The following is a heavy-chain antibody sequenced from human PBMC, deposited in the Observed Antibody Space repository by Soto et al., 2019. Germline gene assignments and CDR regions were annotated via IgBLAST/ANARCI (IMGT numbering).Heavy chain of an antibody. CDR1: GYTFTSYG. CDR3: ARDYFSDYVFDY. CDR2: IGAYNDNA. Sequence: QVQLVQSGAEVKEPGASVKVSCKASGYTFTSYGISWVRQAPGQGLEWMGYIGAYNDNANYAQNFQGRVTMITDTSTTTAYMELRSLRSDDTAVYYCARDYFSDYVFDYWGQGTLVTVSS. J-gene: IGHJ4*02. D-gene: IGHD4-4*01. V-gene: IGHV1-18*01.